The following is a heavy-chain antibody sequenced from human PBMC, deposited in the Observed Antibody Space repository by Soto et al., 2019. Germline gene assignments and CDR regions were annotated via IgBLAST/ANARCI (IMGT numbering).Heavy chain of an antibody. D-gene: IGHD3-22*01. CDR1: GFTFSSYS. Sequence: GSLRLSCAASGFTFSSYSMNWVRQAPGKGLEWVSSISSSSSYIYYADSVKGRFTISRDNAKNSLYLQMNSLRAEDTAVYYCARGLYYYDSSGSYPDYWGQGTLVTVSS. J-gene: IGHJ4*02. V-gene: IGHV3-21*01. CDR2: ISSSSSYI. CDR3: ARGLYYYDSSGSYPDY.